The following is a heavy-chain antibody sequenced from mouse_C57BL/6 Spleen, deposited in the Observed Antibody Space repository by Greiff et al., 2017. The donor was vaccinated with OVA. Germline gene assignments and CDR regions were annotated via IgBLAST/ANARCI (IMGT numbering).Heavy chain of an antibody. V-gene: IGHV1-82*01. Sequence: VQLQQSGPELVKPGASVKISCKASGYAFSSSWMNWVKQRPGKGLEWIGRIYPGDGGTNYNGKFKGKATLTADKSSSTAYMQLSSLTSEDSAVYFCARTWDWDFDVWGTGTTVTVSS. CDR1: GYAFSSSW. J-gene: IGHJ1*03. CDR2: IYPGDGGT. CDR3: ARTWDWDFDV.